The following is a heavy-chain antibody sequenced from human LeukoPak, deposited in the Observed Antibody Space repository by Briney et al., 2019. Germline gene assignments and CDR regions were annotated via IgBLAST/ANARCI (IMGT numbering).Heavy chain of an antibody. J-gene: IGHJ6*03. Sequence: PGGSLRLSCAASGFTVSSNYMSWVRQALGKGLEWVSVIYSGGSTYYADSVKGRFTISRDNSKNTLYLQMNSLRAEDMAVYYCARVIEVATDYVRDYYYYYYMDVWGKGTTVTVSS. CDR1: GFTVSSNY. CDR3: ARVIEVATDYVRDYYYYYYMDV. D-gene: IGHD5-24*01. V-gene: IGHV3-53*01. CDR2: IYSGGST.